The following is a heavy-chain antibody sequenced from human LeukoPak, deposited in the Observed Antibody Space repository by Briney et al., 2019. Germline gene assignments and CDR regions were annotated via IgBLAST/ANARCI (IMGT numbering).Heavy chain of an antibody. CDR1: GFTFSSYG. CDR3: TREWVAGTLHPYYYYYGMDV. D-gene: IGHD6-19*01. V-gene: IGHV3-21*01. J-gene: IGHJ6*04. Sequence: GGSLRLSCAASGFTFSSYGMNWVRQAPGRGLEWVSSISRSGSSIYYADSVKGRFTMSRDNAKNSLYLQMNSLRAEDTAVYYCTREWVAGTLHPYYYYYGMDVWGKGTTVTVSS. CDR2: ISRSGSSI.